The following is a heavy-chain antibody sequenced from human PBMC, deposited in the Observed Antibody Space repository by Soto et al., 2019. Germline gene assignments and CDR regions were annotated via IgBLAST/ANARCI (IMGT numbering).Heavy chain of an antibody. CDR2: ISGSGGST. CDR1: VFTFSSYA. J-gene: IGHJ4*02. V-gene: IGHV3-23*01. CDR3: AKNSGSRYYFDY. D-gene: IGHD1-26*01. Sequence: PGGSLRLSCAASVFTFSSYAMSWVRQAPGKGLEWVSAISGSGGSTYYADSVKGRFTIPRDNSKNTLYLQMNSLRAEDTAVYYCAKNSGSRYYFDYWGQGTLVTVSS.